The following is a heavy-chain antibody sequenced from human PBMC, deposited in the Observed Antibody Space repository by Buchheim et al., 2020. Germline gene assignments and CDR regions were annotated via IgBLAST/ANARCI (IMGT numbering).Heavy chain of an antibody. CDR1: GGSFSGYY. J-gene: IGHJ2*01. D-gene: IGHD2-21*02. Sequence: QVQLQQWGAGLLKPSETLSLTCAVYGGSFSGYYWSWIRQPPGKGLEWIGEINHSGSTNYNPSLKSRVTISVDTSKNQFSLKLSSVTAADTAVYYCARGGWHIVVVTAIRRFDLWGRGTL. V-gene: IGHV4-34*01. CDR2: INHSGST. CDR3: ARGGWHIVVVTAIRRFDL.